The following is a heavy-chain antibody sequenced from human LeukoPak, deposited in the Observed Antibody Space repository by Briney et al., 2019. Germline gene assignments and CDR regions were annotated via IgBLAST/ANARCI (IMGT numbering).Heavy chain of an antibody. V-gene: IGHV4-31*03. CDR3: ARAGYYYDSSGYPDY. D-gene: IGHD3-22*01. J-gene: IGHJ4*02. CDR2: IYYSGST. Sequence: SQTLSLTCTVSGGSISSGGYYWSWIRQHPGKGLEWIGYIYYSGSTYYNPSLKSRVTISVDTSKNQFSLKLSSVTAADTAVYYCARAGYYYDSSGYPDYWGQGTLVTVSS. CDR1: GGSISSGGYY.